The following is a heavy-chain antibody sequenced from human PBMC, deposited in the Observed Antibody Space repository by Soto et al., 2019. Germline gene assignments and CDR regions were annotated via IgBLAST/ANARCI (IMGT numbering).Heavy chain of an antibody. CDR1: GGTFSSYA. Sequence: QVQLVQSGAEVKKPGSSVKVSCKASGGTFSSYAISWVRQAPGQGLEWMGGIIPIFGTANYAQKFQGRVTITAVESTSKAYRGQGSLRTEVTAVYYCTSSTSPIFYYYYGMDVWGHGTTVTASS. V-gene: IGHV1-69*01. CDR2: IIPIFGTA. J-gene: IGHJ6*02. D-gene: IGHD2-2*01. CDR3: TSSTSPIFYYYYGMDV.